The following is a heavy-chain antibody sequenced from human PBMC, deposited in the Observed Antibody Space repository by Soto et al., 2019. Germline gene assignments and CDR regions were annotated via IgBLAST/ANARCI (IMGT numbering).Heavy chain of an antibody. D-gene: IGHD6-13*01. Sequence: EVQLVESGGGLVQPGGSLTLSCTASGFTFSSYWMHWVRQAPGKGLVWVARINPDGSETYTADSVIGRFTMSRDNAKNTLYLHMNSLRAEDAAVYDCARAEAGGTTSFDPWGQGTLVTVSS. J-gene: IGHJ5*02. CDR1: GFTFSSYW. V-gene: IGHV3-74*01. CDR2: INPDGSET. CDR3: ARAEAGGTTSFDP.